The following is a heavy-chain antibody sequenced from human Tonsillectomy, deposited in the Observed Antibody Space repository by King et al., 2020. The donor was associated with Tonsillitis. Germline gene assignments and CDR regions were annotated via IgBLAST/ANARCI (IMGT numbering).Heavy chain of an antibody. D-gene: IGHD2-2*01. CDR2: IKQDGSEI. J-gene: IGHJ6*02. CDR1: GFTFRGYW. CDR3: ARGVVVVVPAAAMGYGMDV. Sequence: QLVQSGGGLVQPGGSLRLSCAASGFTFRGYWMSWVRQAPGKGLEWVANIKQDGSEIYYVDSVEGRFTFSRDNAKNSLYLQMNSLRAADTAVYYCARGVVVVVPAAAMGYGMDVWGQGTTVTVSS. V-gene: IGHV3-7*04.